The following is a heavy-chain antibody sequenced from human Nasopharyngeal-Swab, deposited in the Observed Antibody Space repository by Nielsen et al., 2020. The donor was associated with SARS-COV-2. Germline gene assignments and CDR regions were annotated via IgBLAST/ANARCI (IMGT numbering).Heavy chain of an antibody. V-gene: IGHV1-18*01. CDR1: GYSFVTHG. J-gene: IGHJ5*02. Sequence: ASVKVSCKTSGYSFVTHGISWVRQAPGQGLEWMGWINTYNGNTNYAQKVQGRVTMTADTSTNTAYMELRSLRSDDTVVYYCARDQVVITGSNNWFDPWGQGTLVTVSS. CDR3: ARDQVVITGSNNWFDP. D-gene: IGHD3-22*01. CDR2: INTYNGNT.